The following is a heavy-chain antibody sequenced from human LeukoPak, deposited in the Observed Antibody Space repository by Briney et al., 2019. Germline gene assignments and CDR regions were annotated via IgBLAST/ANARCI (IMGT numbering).Heavy chain of an antibody. V-gene: IGHV3-74*01. CDR1: GFTFSSYS. J-gene: IGHJ6*02. CDR3: ASDRVYYGLDV. Sequence: GGSLRLSCAASGFTFSSYSMNWVRQAPGKGLMWVSRIKNDGYETNYADSVKGRFTISRDSAKNTLYLQMNSLTVEDTAVYYCASDRVYYGLDVWGQGTTVSVSS. CDR2: IKNDGYET.